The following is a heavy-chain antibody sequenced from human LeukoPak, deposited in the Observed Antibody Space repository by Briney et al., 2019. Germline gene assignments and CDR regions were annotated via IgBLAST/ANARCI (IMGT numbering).Heavy chain of an antibody. J-gene: IGHJ4*02. CDR3: ASRTVAGTDY. Sequence: GGSLRLSCAASGFTFSSYAMSWVRQAPGKGLEWVSAISGSGGSTYYADSVKGRFTISRDNSKNTLYLQMNSLRAGDTAVYYCASRTVAGTDYWGQGTLVTVSS. CDR2: ISGSGGST. D-gene: IGHD6-19*01. V-gene: IGHV3-23*01. CDR1: GFTFSSYA.